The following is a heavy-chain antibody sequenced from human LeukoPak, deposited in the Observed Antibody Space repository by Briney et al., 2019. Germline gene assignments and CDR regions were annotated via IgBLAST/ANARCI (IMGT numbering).Heavy chain of an antibody. D-gene: IGHD3-10*01. Sequence: ASVKVSCTASGYTFTCYYMHWVRQAPGQGLEWMGWINPNSGGTNYAQKFQGRVTMTRDTSISTAYMERSRLRSDDTAVYYCARVAYYILFFDYWGQGTLVTVSS. CDR1: GYTFTCYY. CDR3: ARVAYYILFFDY. V-gene: IGHV1-2*02. CDR2: INPNSGGT. J-gene: IGHJ4*02.